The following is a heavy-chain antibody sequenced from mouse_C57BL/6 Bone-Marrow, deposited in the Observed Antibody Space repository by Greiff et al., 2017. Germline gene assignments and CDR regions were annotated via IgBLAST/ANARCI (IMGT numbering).Heavy chain of an antibody. D-gene: IGHD1-2*01. Sequence: EVKLMESGGGLVKPGGSLKLSCAASGFTFSSYAMSWVRQTPEKRLEWVATISDGGSYTYYPDNVKGRFTISRDNAKNNLYLQMSHLKSEDTAMYYSARENYGGAYWGQGTLVTVSA. CDR3: ARENYGGAY. CDR1: GFTFSSYA. J-gene: IGHJ3*01. CDR2: ISDGGSYT. V-gene: IGHV5-4*01.